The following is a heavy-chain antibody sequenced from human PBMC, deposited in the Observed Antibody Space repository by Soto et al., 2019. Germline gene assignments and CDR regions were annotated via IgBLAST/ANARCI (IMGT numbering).Heavy chain of an antibody. CDR1: GLSFSSYA. CDR3: EKAVVLKLELNLFDY. Sequence: GALRLSCAAAGLSFSSYAMGWVRQAPGKGLEWVSAISGSGGSTYYADSVKGRFTISRDNSKNTLYLQMNKLRAEDTAVYYCEKAVVLKLELNLFDYWGQGTLVTVSS. CDR2: ISGSGGST. D-gene: IGHD1-7*01. V-gene: IGHV3-23*01. J-gene: IGHJ4*02.